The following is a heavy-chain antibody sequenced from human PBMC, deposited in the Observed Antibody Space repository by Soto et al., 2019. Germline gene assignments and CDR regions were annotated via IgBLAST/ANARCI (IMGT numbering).Heavy chain of an antibody. V-gene: IGHV1-69*12. J-gene: IGHJ6*02. CDR1: GGTFSSYA. Sequence: QVQLVQSGAEVKKPGSSVKVSCKASGGTFSSYAISWVRQAPGQGLEWMGGIIPIFGTANYAQKFQGRVTIAADESTSTDYMELSSLRSEDTAVYYCATSPIRYGMDVWGQGTTVTVSS. CDR2: IIPIFGTA. CDR3: ATSPIRYGMDV.